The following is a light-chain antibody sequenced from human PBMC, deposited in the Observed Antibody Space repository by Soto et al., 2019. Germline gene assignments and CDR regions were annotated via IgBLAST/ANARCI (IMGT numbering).Light chain of an antibody. CDR2: DAS. V-gene: IGKV1-5*01. CDR3: QQYNSYSLT. J-gene: IGKJ4*01. CDR1: QSISSW. Sequence: DIQMTQSPSTLSASVGDRVTITCRASQSISSWLAWYQQKPGKAPKLMIYDASSLESGVPSRFSGSGSGTEFTLTISSLQPDDFATYYCQQYNSYSLTFGGGTKVEIK.